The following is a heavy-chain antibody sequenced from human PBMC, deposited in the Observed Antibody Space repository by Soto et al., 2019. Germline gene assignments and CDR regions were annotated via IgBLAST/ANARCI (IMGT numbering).Heavy chain of an antibody. J-gene: IGHJ5*02. CDR3: ARTSNLIAAAGTWWFDP. CDR2: ISAYNGNT. V-gene: IGHV1-18*01. CDR1: GYTFTSYG. Sequence: ASVNVSCKASGYTFTSYGISWVRQAPGQGLEWMGWISAYNGNTNYAQKLQGRVTMTTDTSTSTAYMELRSLRSDDTAVYYCARTSNLIAAAGTWWFDPWGQGTLVTVSS. D-gene: IGHD6-13*01.